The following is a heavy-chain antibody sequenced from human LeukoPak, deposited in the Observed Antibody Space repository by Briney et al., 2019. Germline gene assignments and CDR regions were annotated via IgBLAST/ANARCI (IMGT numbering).Heavy chain of an antibody. V-gene: IGHV4-61*02. CDR1: GGSISSGSYY. J-gene: IGHJ4*02. D-gene: IGHD2-15*01. CDR2: VSLSGST. Sequence: PSETLSLTCTVSGGSISSGSYYWSWIRKPAGKGLEWIGRVSLSGSTNYNPSLKRRVTISVDTSKNRSSLRLSSVTAADTAVYFWARASVRDCRDGSCFLRLDDSWGQGTLVTVSS. CDR3: ARASVRDCRDGSCFLRLDDS.